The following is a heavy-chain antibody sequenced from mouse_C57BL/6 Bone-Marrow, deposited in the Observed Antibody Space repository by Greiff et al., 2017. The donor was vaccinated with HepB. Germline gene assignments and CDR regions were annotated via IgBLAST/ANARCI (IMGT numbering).Heavy chain of an antibody. Sequence: VKLMESGAELAKPGASVKLSCKASGHTFTSYWMHWVKQRPGQGLEWIGYINPSSGYTKYNQKFKDKATLTADKSSSTAYMQLSSQTYEDSAVYYCARTSPLYGSSPYYFDYWGHGTTLTVSS. V-gene: IGHV1-7*01. J-gene: IGHJ2*01. CDR1: GHTFTSYW. CDR3: ARTSPLYGSSPYYFDY. CDR2: INPSSGYT. D-gene: IGHD1-1*01.